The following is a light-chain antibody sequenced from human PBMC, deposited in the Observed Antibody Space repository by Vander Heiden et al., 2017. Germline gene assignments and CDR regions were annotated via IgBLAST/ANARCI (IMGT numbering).Light chain of an antibody. CDR1: SSDVGGYNY. Sequence: SALTQPASVSGSPGQSITISCTGTSSDVGGYNYVSWYQQHPGKAPKLMIYDVSNRPSGVSNRFSGSKSGNTASLTISGLQAEDEADYYCSSYTSSSTLDVFGTGTKVTGL. CDR3: SSYTSSSTLDV. CDR2: DVS. J-gene: IGLJ1*01. V-gene: IGLV2-14*01.